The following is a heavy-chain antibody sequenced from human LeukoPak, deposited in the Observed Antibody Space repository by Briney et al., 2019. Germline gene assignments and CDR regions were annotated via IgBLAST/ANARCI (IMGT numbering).Heavy chain of an antibody. Sequence: PGGSLRLSCAASGFTFSSYSMNWVRQAPGKGLEWVSSIISISSYIYYADSLKGRFTISRDNAKNTLYLQMNSLRAEDTAVYYCARSGPTYGSGSYVHVYWGQGTLVTVSS. CDR2: IISISSYI. CDR1: GFTFSSYS. V-gene: IGHV3-21*01. J-gene: IGHJ4*02. D-gene: IGHD3-10*01. CDR3: ARSGPTYGSGSYVHVY.